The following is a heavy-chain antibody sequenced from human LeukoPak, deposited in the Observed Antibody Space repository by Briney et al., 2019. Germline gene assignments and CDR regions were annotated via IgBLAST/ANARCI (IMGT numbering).Heavy chain of an antibody. CDR2: IHPSGGST. J-gene: IGHJ4*02. D-gene: IGHD1-26*01. Sequence: ASVKVSCKASGYTFTSYYMHWVRQAPGQGLEWMGIIHPSGGSTSYAQKFQGRVTMTRDTSINTAYMELSRLTSDDTAMYYCARETFSGSYNFDYWGQGALVTVSS. CDR3: ARETFSGSYNFDY. V-gene: IGHV1-46*01. CDR1: GYTFTSYY.